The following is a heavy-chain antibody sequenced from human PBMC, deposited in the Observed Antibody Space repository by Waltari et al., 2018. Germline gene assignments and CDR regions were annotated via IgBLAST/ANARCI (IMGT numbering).Heavy chain of an antibody. J-gene: IGHJ4*02. Sequence: QVQLQESGPGLVKPSGTLSLTCAVSGGSLSSGNWWRWVRQPPGKGLEWIGEIYRSGSTSYNPSLKSRVTISVDKSKNQFSLKLSSVTAADTAVYYCARGKRPDYDFWSGYGLFDYWGQGTLVTVSS. CDR1: GGSLSSGNW. CDR2: IYRSGST. V-gene: IGHV4-4*02. D-gene: IGHD3-3*01. CDR3: ARGKRPDYDFWSGYGLFDY.